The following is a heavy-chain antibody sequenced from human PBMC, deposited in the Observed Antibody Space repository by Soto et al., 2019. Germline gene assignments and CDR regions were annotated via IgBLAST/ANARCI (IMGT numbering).Heavy chain of an antibody. J-gene: IGHJ4*02. D-gene: IGHD6-6*01. Sequence: PGGSLRLSCAASGFTFSSYAMSWVRQAPGKGLEWVSAISGSGGSTYYADSVKGRFTISRDNSKNTLYLQMNSLRAEDTAVYYCAKGEAARQALELDYWGQGTLVTVSS. V-gene: IGHV3-23*01. CDR3: AKGEAARQALELDY. CDR2: ISGSGGST. CDR1: GFTFSSYA.